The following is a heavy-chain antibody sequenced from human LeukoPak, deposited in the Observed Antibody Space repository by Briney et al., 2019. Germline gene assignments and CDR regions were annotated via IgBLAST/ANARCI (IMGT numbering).Heavy chain of an antibody. CDR2: ISTSGNT. CDR1: GGSISSYY. V-gene: IGHV4-4*09. Sequence: SETLSLTCTVSGGSISSYYWSWIRQPPGKGLEWIGRISTSGNTNYNPSLKNRVTISLDTSKNQFSLQLSSVTAADTAVYYCAGTLVSRYYFYYMDVWGKGTTVTISS. J-gene: IGHJ6*03. CDR3: AGTLVSRYYFYYMDV.